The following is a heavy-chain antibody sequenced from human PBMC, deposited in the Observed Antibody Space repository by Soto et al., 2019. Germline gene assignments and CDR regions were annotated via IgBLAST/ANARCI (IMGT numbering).Heavy chain of an antibody. D-gene: IGHD3-22*01. CDR1: GYTFISYG. CDR3: ARGVAPYYYDSSGYYSFDL. V-gene: IGHV1-18*01. Sequence: ASVKVSCKASGYTFISYGISWVRQAPGQGLEWMGWISADNGNTNYAQKFQGRVTMTTDTSTDTVYMELRSLRSDDTAIYYCARGVAPYYYDSSGYYSFDLWDQGTLVTVSS. CDR2: ISADNGNT. J-gene: IGHJ4*02.